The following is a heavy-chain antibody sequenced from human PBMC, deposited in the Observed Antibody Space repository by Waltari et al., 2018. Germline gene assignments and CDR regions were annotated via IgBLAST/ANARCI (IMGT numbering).Heavy chain of an antibody. V-gene: IGHV5-10-1*01. D-gene: IGHD1-1*01. J-gene: IGHJ6*03. CDR3: ARTSTRDFYYMDV. CDR1: GYDFSTYW. Sequence: EVQLVQSGAEVKKPGESLRNSCEGSGYDFSTYWITWVRHMPGKGLEWMGRIDPSDSYTNASPSFRGHVSISVDRSISTAYIQWSGLRASDTAIYYCARTSTRDFYYMDVWGKGTTVTVSS. CDR2: IDPSDSYT.